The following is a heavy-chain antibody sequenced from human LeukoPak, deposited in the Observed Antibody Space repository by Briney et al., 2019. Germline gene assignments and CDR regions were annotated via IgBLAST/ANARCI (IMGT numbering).Heavy chain of an antibody. D-gene: IGHD3-9*01. V-gene: IGHV1-18*01. J-gene: IGHJ3*02. CDR2: ISAYNGNT. Sequence: GASVKVSCKASGYTFTSYGISWVRQAPGQGLEWMGWISAYNGNTNYAQKLQGRVTMTTDTSTSTAYMELRSLRSDDTAVYYCAREVLRYPSVAFDIWGQGTMVTVSS. CDR3: AREVLRYPSVAFDI. CDR1: GYTFTSYG.